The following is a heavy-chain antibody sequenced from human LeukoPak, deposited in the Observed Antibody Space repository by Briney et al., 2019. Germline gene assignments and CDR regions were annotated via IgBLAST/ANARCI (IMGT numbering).Heavy chain of an antibody. J-gene: IGHJ4*02. D-gene: IGHD3-22*01. Sequence: SETLSLTCAVYGGSFSGYYWSWIRQPPGKGLKWIGEINHSGSTNYNPSLKSRVTISVDTSKNQFSLKLSSVTAADTAVYYCASGASSAMIFQRGFDYWGQGTLVTVSS. CDR1: GGSFSGYY. CDR2: INHSGST. CDR3: ASGASSAMIFQRGFDY. V-gene: IGHV4-34*01.